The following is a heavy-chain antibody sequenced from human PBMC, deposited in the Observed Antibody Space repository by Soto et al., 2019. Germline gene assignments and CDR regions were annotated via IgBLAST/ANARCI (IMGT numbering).Heavy chain of an antibody. CDR3: AREVEGSTGTKLFDP. J-gene: IGHJ5*02. Sequence: EEQLVESGGGVVRPGGSLRISCAASGFTFDDYGMSWVRQTPGKGLARVAGINWKGDRSGHADSVKGRFTISRDNAKNSLYLQMNSLRAEDTAFYHCAREVEGSTGTKLFDPWGQGTLVTVSS. D-gene: IGHD1-1*01. CDR2: INWKGDRS. V-gene: IGHV3-20*01. CDR1: GFTFDDYG.